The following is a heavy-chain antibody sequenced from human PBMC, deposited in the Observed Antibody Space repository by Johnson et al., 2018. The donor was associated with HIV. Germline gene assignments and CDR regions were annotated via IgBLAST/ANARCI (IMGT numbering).Heavy chain of an antibody. CDR1: GFTFSSYA. Sequence: VQLVESGGGLVQPGGSLRLSCAASGFTFSSYAMSWVRQAPGKGLEWVSAISGSGGSTYYADSVKGRFTISRDNSKNTLYLQMNSLRAEDTALYYCARDSAPWGGDYVGYAFDIWGRWTMVTVSS. J-gene: IGHJ3*02. CDR2: ISGSGGST. CDR3: ARDSAPWGGDYVGYAFDI. V-gene: IGHV3-23*04. D-gene: IGHD4-17*01.